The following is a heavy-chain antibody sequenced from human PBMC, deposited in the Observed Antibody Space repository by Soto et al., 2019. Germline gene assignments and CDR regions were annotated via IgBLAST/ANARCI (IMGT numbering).Heavy chain of an antibody. Sequence: QVQLQESGPGLVKPSQTLSLTCTVSGGSISSGGYYWSWIRQHPGKGLEWIGYIYYSGSTYYNPSLKSRVTISVDTSKNQCSLKLSSVTAADTAVYYCARGLSIAAALYYFDYWGQGTMVTVSS. J-gene: IGHJ4*02. CDR1: GGSISSGGYY. D-gene: IGHD6-13*01. CDR2: IYYSGST. V-gene: IGHV4-31*03. CDR3: ARGLSIAAALYYFDY.